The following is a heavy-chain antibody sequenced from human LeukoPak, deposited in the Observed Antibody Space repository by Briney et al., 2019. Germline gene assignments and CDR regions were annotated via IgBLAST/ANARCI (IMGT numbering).Heavy chain of an antibody. J-gene: IGHJ6*03. CDR1: GGTFTSYA. Sequence: GSSVKVSCKASGGTFTSYAISWVRQAPGQGLERMGGIIPIFGTANYAQKFQGRVTITTDASTRTAYMELSSLRSEDTAVYYCARDSRSSWYRGYYYYYYMDVWGKGTTVTVSS. V-gene: IGHV1-69*05. D-gene: IGHD6-13*01. CDR2: IIPIFGTA. CDR3: ARDSRSSWYRGYYYYYYMDV.